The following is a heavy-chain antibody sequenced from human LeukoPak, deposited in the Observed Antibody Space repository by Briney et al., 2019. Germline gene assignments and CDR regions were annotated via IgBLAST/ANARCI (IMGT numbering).Heavy chain of an antibody. D-gene: IGHD2-8*01. V-gene: IGHV4-59*01. CDR1: GGSSSSYY. J-gene: IGHJ6*02. CDR3: ARDTNGPYYYGMDV. CDR2: IYYSGST. Sequence: SETLSLTCTVSGGSSSSYYWSWIRQPPGRGLEWIGYIYYSGSTNYNPSLKSRVTISLDTSKNQFSLKLSSVTAADTAVYYCARDTNGPYYYGMDVWGQGTTVTVSS.